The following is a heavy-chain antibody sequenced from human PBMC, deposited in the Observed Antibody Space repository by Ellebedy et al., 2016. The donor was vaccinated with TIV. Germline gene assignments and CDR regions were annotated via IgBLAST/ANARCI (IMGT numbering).Heavy chain of an antibody. CDR2: IIPIFGTA. V-gene: IGHV1-69*13. CDR3: ARQYSSAGFFDY. J-gene: IGHJ4*02. CDR1: GGTFSSYA. Sequence: SVKVSCXASGGTFSSYAISWVRQAPGQGLEWMGGIIPIFGTANYAQKFQGRVTITADESTSTAYMELSSLRSEDTAVYYCARQYSSAGFFDYWGQGTLVTVSS. D-gene: IGHD6-25*01.